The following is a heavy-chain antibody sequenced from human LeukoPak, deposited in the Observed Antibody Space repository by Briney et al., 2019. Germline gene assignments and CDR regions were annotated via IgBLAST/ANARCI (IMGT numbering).Heavy chain of an antibody. D-gene: IGHD4-17*01. V-gene: IGHV1-2*02. CDR1: GYTFTGYY. Sequence: ASVKVSCKASGYTFTGYYMHWVRQAPGQGLEWMGWINPNSGGTNYAQKLQGRVTMTTDTSTSTAYMELRSLRSDDTAVYYCARDYLSRATVTTDWGQGTLVTVSS. J-gene: IGHJ4*02. CDR3: ARDYLSRATVTTD. CDR2: INPNSGGT.